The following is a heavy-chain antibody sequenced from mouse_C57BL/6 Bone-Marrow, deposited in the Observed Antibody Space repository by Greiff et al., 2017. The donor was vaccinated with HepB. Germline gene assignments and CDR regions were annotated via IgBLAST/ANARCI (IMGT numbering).Heavy chain of an antibody. CDR1: GFSFNTYA. CDR3: VVQDYYAMDY. J-gene: IGHJ4*01. V-gene: IGHV10-1*01. Sequence: EVKLVESGGGLVQPKGSLKLSCAASGFSFNTYAMNWVRQAPGKGLEWVARIRSKSNNYATYYADSVKDRFTISRDDSESMLYLQMNNLKTEDTAMYYCVVQDYYAMDYWGQGTSVTVSS. CDR2: IRSKSNNYAT.